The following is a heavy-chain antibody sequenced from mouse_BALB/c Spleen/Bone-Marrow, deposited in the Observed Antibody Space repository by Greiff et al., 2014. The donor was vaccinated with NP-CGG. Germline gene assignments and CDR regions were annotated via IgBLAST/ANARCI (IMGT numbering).Heavy chain of an antibody. V-gene: IGHV1-31*01. CDR2: IYPYNGVS. CDR3: ESRGEYFDD. CDR1: GYSFTGYY. J-gene: IGHJ1*01. Sequence: EVQLQQSGPELVKPGASVKISCKASGYSFTGYYMHWVKQSHGNSLDWIGYIYPYNGVSSYNQKFKGKATLTVDKSSSTAYMELSSLTSDDSAVYYCESRGEYFDDWGAGTTVTVSS.